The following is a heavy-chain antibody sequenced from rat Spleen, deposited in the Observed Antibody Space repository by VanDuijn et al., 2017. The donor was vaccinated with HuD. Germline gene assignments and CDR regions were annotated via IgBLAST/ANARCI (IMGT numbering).Heavy chain of an antibody. D-gene: IGHD1-6*01. J-gene: IGHJ3*01. CDR3: ATGPRILRLDWFAY. CDR1: GFTFSSFA. CDR2: IIYDGTRT. Sequence: EVQLVESGGGLVQPGRSLKLSCAASGFTFSSFAMAWVRQAPKKGLEWVATIIYDGTRTFYRDSVKGRFSISRDNAKSTLYLQMDSLRSEDTATYYCATGPRILRLDWFAYWGQGTLVTVSS. V-gene: IGHV5S10*01.